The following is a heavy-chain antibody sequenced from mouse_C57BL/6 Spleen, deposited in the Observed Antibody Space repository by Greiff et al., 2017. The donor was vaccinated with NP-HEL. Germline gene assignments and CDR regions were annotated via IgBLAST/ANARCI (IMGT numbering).Heavy chain of an antibody. Sequence: EVQLQQSGAELVKPGASVKLSCTASGFNIKDYYMHWVKQRTEQGLEWIGRIDPEDGETKYAPKCQGKATITADTSSNTAYRQLSSLTSEDTAVYYLARGDYDRSRFAYWVQRTLGTVAA. CDR3: ARGDYDRSRFAY. CDR2: IDPEDGET. V-gene: IGHV14-2*01. CDR1: GFNIKDYY. J-gene: IGHJ3*01. D-gene: IGHD1-1*01.